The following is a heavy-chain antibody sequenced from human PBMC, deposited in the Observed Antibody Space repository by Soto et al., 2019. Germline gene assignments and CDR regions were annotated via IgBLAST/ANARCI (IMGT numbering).Heavy chain of an antibody. CDR1: GYTFTSYY. D-gene: IGHD3-9*01. CDR2: INPSGGST. Sequence: ASVKVSCKASGYTFTSYYMHWVRQAPGQGLEWMGIINPSGGSTSYAQKFQGRVTMTRDTSTSTVYMELSSLRSEDTAVYYCTRDPLVIRYFDWLPEGNWFDPWGQGTLVTVSS. CDR3: TRDPLVIRYFDWLPEGNWFDP. V-gene: IGHV1-46*01. J-gene: IGHJ5*02.